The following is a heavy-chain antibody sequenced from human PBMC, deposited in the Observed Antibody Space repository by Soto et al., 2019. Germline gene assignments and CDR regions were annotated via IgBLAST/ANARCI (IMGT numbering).Heavy chain of an antibody. Sequence: PGGSLRLSCAASGFTFSSYAMHWVRQAPGKGLEWVAVISYDGSNKYYADSVKGRFTISRDNSKNTLYLQMNSLRDEDTAVYYCARGSPKPSMATTSDYWGQGTLVTVSS. J-gene: IGHJ4*02. CDR1: GFTFSSYA. CDR3: ARGSPKPSMATTSDY. CDR2: ISYDGSNK. V-gene: IGHV3-30-3*01. D-gene: IGHD1-1*01.